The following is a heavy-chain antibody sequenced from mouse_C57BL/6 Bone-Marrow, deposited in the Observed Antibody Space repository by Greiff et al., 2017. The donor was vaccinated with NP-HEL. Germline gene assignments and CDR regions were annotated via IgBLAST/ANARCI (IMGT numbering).Heavy chain of an antibody. J-gene: IGHJ2*01. Sequence: QVQLQQPGAELVKPGASVKLSCKASGYTFTSYWMHWVKQRPGQGLEWIGMIHPNSGSTNYNEKFKSKATLTVDKSSSTAYMQLSSLTSEDSAVYYCAIPLITTLVATGFDYWGQGTTLTVSS. CDR3: AIPLITTLVATGFDY. D-gene: IGHD1-1*01. V-gene: IGHV1-64*01. CDR1: GYTFTSYW. CDR2: IHPNSGST.